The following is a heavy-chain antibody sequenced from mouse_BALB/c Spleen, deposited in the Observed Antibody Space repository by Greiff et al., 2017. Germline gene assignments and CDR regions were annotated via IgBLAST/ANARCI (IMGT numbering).Heavy chain of an antibody. CDR3: TRGGSTMITLFAY. V-gene: IGHV1S16*01. CDR1: GYTFTSYY. D-gene: IGHD2-4*01. CDR2: INPSNGGT. Sequence: QVQLQQSGAELVKPGASVKLSCKASGYTFTSYYMYWVQPRPGQGLEWIGEINPSNGGTNFNEKFKSKATLTVDKSSSTAYMQLSSLTSEDSAVYYCTRGGSTMITLFAYWGQGTLVTVSA. J-gene: IGHJ3*01.